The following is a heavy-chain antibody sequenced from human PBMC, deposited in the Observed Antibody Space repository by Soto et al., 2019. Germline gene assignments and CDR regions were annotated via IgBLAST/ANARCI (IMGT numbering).Heavy chain of an antibody. CDR2: ISIEKGDT. Sequence: QVQVVQSGAEVKKPGASVKVACKASGYSFDTFGMSWVRQAPGQGLEWMGWISIEKGDTNSAQKFQDRVTTTTDTSTSTAYMALRSLTSDDTAVYYCARCYCSVGSCFTCWHFDLWGRGTLVTVSS. CDR1: GYSFDTFG. CDR3: ARCYCSVGSCFTCWHFDL. V-gene: IGHV1-18*01. J-gene: IGHJ2*01. D-gene: IGHD2-15*01.